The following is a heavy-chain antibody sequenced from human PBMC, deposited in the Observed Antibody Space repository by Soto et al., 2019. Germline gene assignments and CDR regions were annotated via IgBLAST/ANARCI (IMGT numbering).Heavy chain of an antibody. J-gene: IGHJ6*02. D-gene: IGHD2-2*01. CDR3: AREDRDRETGLVPAAIDGMDV. Sequence: QVQLVQSGAEVKKPGSSVKVSCKASGGTFSRYSITWVRQAPGHGLEWIGRIIPIFGIASYAQKFQGRVTTTADESTSTAYMALSSLRSADTAVYYCAREDRDRETGLVPAAIDGMDVWGQGTTVTVSS. CDR2: IIPIFGIA. V-gene: IGHV1-69*08. CDR1: GGTFSRYS.